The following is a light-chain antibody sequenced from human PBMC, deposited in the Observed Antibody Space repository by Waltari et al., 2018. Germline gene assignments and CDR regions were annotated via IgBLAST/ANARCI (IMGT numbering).Light chain of an antibody. CDR3: SSYTSSSTLEGV. CDR2: DVS. J-gene: IGLJ1*01. Sequence: QSALTQPASVSGSPGQSITISCTGTRSDVGGYNYVSWYQQHPGKAPKLMLYDVSNRPSGVSNRFSGSKSGNTASLTISGLQAEDEADYYCSSYTSSSTLEGVFGTGTKVTVL. CDR1: RSDVGGYNY. V-gene: IGLV2-14*03.